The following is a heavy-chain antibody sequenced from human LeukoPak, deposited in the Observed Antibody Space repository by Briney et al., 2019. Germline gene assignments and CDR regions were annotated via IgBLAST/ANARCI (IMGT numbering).Heavy chain of an antibody. V-gene: IGHV3-23*01. Sequence: GGSLRLSCAASGFIFRNHAMNWVRQAPGQGLEWVSGVSASGGSTFNTDSVKGRFSISRDNSKNTLYLEMNSLRPEDTALYYCAKSLGNQGVIDYWGQGTLVTVSS. CDR2: VSASGGST. CDR3: AKSLGNQGVIDY. J-gene: IGHJ4*02. CDR1: GFIFRNHA. D-gene: IGHD3-10*01.